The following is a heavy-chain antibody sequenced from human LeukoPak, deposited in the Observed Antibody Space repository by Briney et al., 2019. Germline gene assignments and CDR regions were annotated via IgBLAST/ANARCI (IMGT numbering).Heavy chain of an antibody. Sequence: ASVKVSCKTSGYTFTDYGITWVRQAPGQGLEWMGWISGYNGDTNYTRKLQGRVTMTTDTSTSTAYMQLRSLRSDDTAVYYCARASVYGSGSNDIWGQGTMVTVSS. CDR1: GYTFTDYG. CDR3: ARASVYGSGSNDI. D-gene: IGHD3-10*01. J-gene: IGHJ3*02. CDR2: ISGYNGDT. V-gene: IGHV1-18*01.